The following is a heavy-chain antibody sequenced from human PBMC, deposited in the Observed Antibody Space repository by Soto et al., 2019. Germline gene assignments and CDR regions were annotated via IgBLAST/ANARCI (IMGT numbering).Heavy chain of an antibody. J-gene: IGHJ6*02. Sequence: SETLSLTCTVSGGSISSSSYYWGWIRQPPGKGLEWIGSIYYSGSTYYNPSLKSRVTISVDTSKNQFSLKLSSVTAADTAVYYCARIDPYYYDSSGYYYASYYYYYGMDVWAKGPRSPSP. CDR1: GGSISSSSYY. CDR2: IYYSGST. D-gene: IGHD3-22*01. CDR3: ARIDPYYYDSSGYYYASYYYYYGMDV. V-gene: IGHV4-39*01.